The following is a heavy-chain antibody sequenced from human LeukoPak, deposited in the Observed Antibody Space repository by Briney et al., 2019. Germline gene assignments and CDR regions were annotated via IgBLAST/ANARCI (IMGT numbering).Heavy chain of an antibody. Sequence: PSETLSLTCTVFGGSISSYYWSWIRQPPGKGLEWIGYIYYSGSTNYNPSLKSRVTISVDTSKNQFSLKLSSVTAADTAVYYCARSSDLYDSSGSLGYWGQGTLVTVSS. CDR2: IYYSGST. V-gene: IGHV4-59*01. D-gene: IGHD3-22*01. CDR3: ARSSDLYDSSGSLGY. CDR1: GGSISSYY. J-gene: IGHJ4*02.